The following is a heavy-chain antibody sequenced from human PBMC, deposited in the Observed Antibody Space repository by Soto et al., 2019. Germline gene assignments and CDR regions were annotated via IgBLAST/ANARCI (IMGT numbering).Heavy chain of an antibody. V-gene: IGHV4-39*01. CDR2: IYYSGST. CDR1: GGSISSSSYY. D-gene: IGHD3-10*01. CDR3: ARHRALDDAFDI. J-gene: IGHJ3*02. Sequence: SETLSLTCTVSGGSISSSSYYWGWIRQPPGKGLEWIGSIYYSGSTYYNPSLKSRVTISVDTSKNQFSLKLSSVTAADTAVYYCARHRALDDAFDIWGQGTMVTVSS.